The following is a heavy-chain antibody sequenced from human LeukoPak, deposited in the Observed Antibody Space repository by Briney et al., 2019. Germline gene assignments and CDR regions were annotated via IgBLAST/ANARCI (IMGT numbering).Heavy chain of an antibody. CDR1: GFTFSSYG. D-gene: IGHD1-26*01. V-gene: IGHV3-30*18. J-gene: IGHJ6*02. Sequence: PGRSLRLSCAASGFTFSSYGMHWVRQAPGKGLEWVAVISYDGSNKYYADSVKGRFTISRDNSKNTLYLQMNSLRAEDTAVYYCAKGSIRGSYFYYYGMDVWGQGTTVTVSS. CDR3: AKGSIRGSYFYYYGMDV. CDR2: ISYDGSNK.